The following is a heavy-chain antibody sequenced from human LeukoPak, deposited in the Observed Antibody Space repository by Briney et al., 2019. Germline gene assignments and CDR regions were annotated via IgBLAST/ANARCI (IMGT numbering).Heavy chain of an antibody. J-gene: IGHJ4*02. CDR1: GYTFTSYG. CDR3: ARAGVVSYYDFWSGYRPYYFDY. V-gene: IGHV1-18*01. CDR2: ISAYNGNT. D-gene: IGHD3-3*01. Sequence: ASVKVSCKASGYTFTSYGISWVRQAPGQGLEWMGWISAYNGNTNYAQKLQGGVTMTTDTSTSTAYMELRSLRSDDTAVYYCARAGVVSYYDFWSGYRPYYFDYWGQGTLVTVSS.